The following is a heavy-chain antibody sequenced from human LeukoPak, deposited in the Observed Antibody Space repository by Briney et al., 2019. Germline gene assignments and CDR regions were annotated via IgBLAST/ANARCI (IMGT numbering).Heavy chain of an antibody. Sequence: GESLKISCKGSGYSFSSYWIGWVRQMPGIGLEWMGIIYPGDSDTRYSPSFQGQVTISADKSISTAHLQWSSLKASDTAIYYCARRVFSSSWYYFDFWGQGTLVTVSS. CDR3: ARRVFSSSWYYFDF. CDR1: GYSFSSYW. CDR2: IYPGDSDT. D-gene: IGHD6-13*01. J-gene: IGHJ4*02. V-gene: IGHV5-51*01.